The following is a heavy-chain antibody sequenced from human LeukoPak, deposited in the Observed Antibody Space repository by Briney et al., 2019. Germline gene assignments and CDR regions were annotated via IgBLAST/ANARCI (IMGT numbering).Heavy chain of an antibody. V-gene: IGHV1-69*05. CDR3: ARAVTLVATTNRFIGDAFDI. Sequence: SVKVSCKASGGTFIIYAISWVRQAPGQGLEWMGGIIPIFGTANYAQKFQGRVTITTDESTSTAYMELSSLRSEDTAVYYCARAVTLVATTNRFIGDAFDIWGQGTMVTVSS. CDR2: IIPIFGTA. D-gene: IGHD5-12*01. CDR1: GGTFIIYA. J-gene: IGHJ3*02.